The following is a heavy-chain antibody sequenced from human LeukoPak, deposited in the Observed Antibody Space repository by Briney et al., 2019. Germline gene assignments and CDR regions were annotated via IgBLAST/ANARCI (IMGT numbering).Heavy chain of an antibody. Sequence: AGSLTLSCAASGFTFSSYALHWIRQAPGKGLEWVADISYDGSNKYYPDSVRGRFNICRDNSKNTLYLQMNSLRAEDTAVYYCARQGDYYDSSGYYYWFDPWGQGTLVTVSS. CDR2: ISYDGSNK. V-gene: IGHV3-30*04. D-gene: IGHD3-22*01. CDR3: ARQGDYYDSSGYYYWFDP. CDR1: GFTFSSYA. J-gene: IGHJ5*02.